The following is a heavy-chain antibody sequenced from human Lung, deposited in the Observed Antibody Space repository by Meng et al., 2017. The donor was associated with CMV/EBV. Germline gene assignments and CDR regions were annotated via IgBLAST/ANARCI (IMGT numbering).Heavy chain of an antibody. CDR2: IPHRGSS. V-gene: IGHV4-4*02. D-gene: IGHD3-10*01. CDR3: LRRSGGSV. Sequence: QVQLGGSGPALVKPSEPLSLTCAVSGDSITNHNWWAWVRQPPGKGLEWIGEIPHRGSSAYNPSLKSRVSMSIDKSKNQFSLKLTSVTAADTAVYHCLRRSGGSVWGQGTLVTVSS. J-gene: IGHJ1*01. CDR1: GDSITNHNW.